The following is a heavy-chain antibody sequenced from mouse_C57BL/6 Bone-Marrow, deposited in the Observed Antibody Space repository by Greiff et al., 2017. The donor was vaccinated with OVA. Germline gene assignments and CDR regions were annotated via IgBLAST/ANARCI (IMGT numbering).Heavy chain of an antibody. V-gene: IGHV1-61*01. CDR1: GYTFTSYW. CDR2: IYPSDSET. J-gene: IGHJ1*03. D-gene: IGHD2-5*01. CDR3: ARGDYSIWYFDV. Sequence: VQLKQPGAELVRPGSSVKLSCKASGYTFTSYWMDWVKQRPGQGLEWIGNIYPSDSETHYNQKFKDKATLTVDKSSSTAYMQLSSLTSEDSAVYYCARGDYSIWYFDVWGTGTTVTVSS.